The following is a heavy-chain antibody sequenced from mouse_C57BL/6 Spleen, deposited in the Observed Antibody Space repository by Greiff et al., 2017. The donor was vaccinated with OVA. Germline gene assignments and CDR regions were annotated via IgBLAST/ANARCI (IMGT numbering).Heavy chain of an antibody. D-gene: IGHD1-1*01. J-gene: IGHJ2*01. CDR2: IDPSDSYT. V-gene: IGHV1-69*01. CDR3: ARSHYYGSSLYYFDY. CDR1: GYTFTSYW. Sequence: QVHVKQPGAELVMPGASVKLSCKASGYTFTSYWMHWVKQRPGQGLEWIGEIDPSDSYTNYNQKFKGKSTLTVDNSSSTASMPLSSPTSEPSAVDYGARSHYYGSSLYYFDYWGQGTTLTVSS.